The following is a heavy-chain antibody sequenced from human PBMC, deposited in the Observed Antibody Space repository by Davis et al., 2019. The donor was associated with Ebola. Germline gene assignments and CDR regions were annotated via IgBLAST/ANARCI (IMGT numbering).Heavy chain of an antibody. D-gene: IGHD3-10*01. Sequence: GSLRLSCAVYGGSLSGYYWSWIRQPPEKGLEWIGEISHSGSHNYNPSLENRITISVNTSKNQVSLKVRSVTAADTAVYYCARTELTSVSSSGLGYNYFDPWGQGTLVTVSS. CDR1: GGSLSGYY. CDR2: ISHSGSH. V-gene: IGHV4-34*01. J-gene: IGHJ5*02. CDR3: ARTELTSVSSSGLGYNYFDP.